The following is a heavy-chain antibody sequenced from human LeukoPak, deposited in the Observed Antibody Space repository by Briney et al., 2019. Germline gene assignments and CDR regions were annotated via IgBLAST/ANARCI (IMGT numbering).Heavy chain of an antibody. CDR1: GFTFSDYY. D-gene: IGHD3-10*01. CDR2: ISCSGSTI. J-gene: IGHJ5*02. Sequence: GSLRLSCAASGFTFSDYYMSWIRQAPGKGLEWVSYISCSGSTIYYADSVKGRFTISRGNAKNSLYLQMNSLRAEDTAVYYCARDRGFSSGSGEPPWGQGTLVTVSS. CDR3: ARDRGFSSGSGEPP. V-gene: IGHV3-11*01.